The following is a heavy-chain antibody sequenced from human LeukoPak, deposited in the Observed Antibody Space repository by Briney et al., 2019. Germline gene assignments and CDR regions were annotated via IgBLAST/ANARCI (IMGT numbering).Heavy chain of an antibody. CDR3: ARELIMVRGVIGY. V-gene: IGHV3-11*01. CDR2: ISSSGSTV. D-gene: IGHD3-10*01. J-gene: IGHJ4*02. CDR1: GFTFSDYD. Sequence: PGGSLRLSCAASGFTFSDYDMSWIRQAPGQGLEWASYISSSGSTVYYADSVKGRFTISRDNAKNSLYLQMNDLGAEDTAVYYCARELIMVRGVIGYWGQGTLVTVSS.